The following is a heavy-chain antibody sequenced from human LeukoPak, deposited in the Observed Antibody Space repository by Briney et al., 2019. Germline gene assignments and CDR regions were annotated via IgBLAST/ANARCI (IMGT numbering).Heavy chain of an antibody. CDR2: IYTSGST. D-gene: IGHD6-13*01. J-gene: IGHJ4*02. CDR3: ARFSSIAAAFDY. Sequence: SETLSLTCTVSGGSISIYYWSWIRQPAGKGLEWIGRIYTSGSTNYNPSLKSRVTMSVDTSKNQFSLKLTSVTAADTAVYYCARFSSIAAAFDYWGQGTLVTVSS. CDR1: GGSISIYY. V-gene: IGHV4-4*07.